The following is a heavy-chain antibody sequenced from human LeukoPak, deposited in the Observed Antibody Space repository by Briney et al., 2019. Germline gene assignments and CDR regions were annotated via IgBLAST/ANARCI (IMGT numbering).Heavy chain of an antibody. V-gene: IGHV3-23*01. J-gene: IGHJ3*01. CDR1: GFTFRGYV. D-gene: IGHD4-17*01. CDR2: ISPSGDST. Sequence: GGSLRLSCAASGFTFRGYVISWVRQAPGKGLEWVSSISPSGDSTYYAGSVRGRFTLSRDNSKNTVYFQMNSLRAEDTAIYYCAQDWPSAVTTTPGFWGQGTMVIVSS. CDR3: AQDWPSAVTTTPGF.